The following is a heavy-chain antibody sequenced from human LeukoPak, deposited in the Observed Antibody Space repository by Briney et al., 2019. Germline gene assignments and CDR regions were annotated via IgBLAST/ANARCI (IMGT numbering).Heavy chain of an antibody. CDR2: IKQDGSEK. CDR3: ARGPNDFWSGYYLFGY. V-gene: IGHV3-7*01. CDR1: GFTFSSYW. Sequence: PGGSLRLSCAASGFTFSSYWMSWVRQAPGKGLEWVANIKQDGSEKYYVDSVKGRFTISRDNAKNSLYLQMNSLSAEDTAVYYCARGPNDFWSGYYLFGYWGQGTLVTVSS. D-gene: IGHD3-3*01. J-gene: IGHJ4*02.